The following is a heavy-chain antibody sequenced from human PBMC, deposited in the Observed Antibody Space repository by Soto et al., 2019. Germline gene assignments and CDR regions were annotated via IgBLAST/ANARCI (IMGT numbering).Heavy chain of an antibody. Sequence: GGSLRLSCAASGFICSSYDMSWVRQAPGKGLEWVSTILVGGSTHYEDSVKGRFTISRDTSKNTVYLQMNSLTAGDTAMYYCAKATATGGGAFDICGQGTMVTVSS. CDR1: GFICSSYD. CDR3: AKATATGGGAFDI. CDR2: ILVGGST. V-gene: IGHV3-23*01. D-gene: IGHD2-8*02. J-gene: IGHJ3*02.